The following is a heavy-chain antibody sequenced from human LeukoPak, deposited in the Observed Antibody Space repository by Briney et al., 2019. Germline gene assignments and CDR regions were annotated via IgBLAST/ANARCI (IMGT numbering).Heavy chain of an antibody. CDR1: GYTLTELS. CDR3: AREEGSYSSSPERLIDY. V-gene: IGHV1-24*01. D-gene: IGHD6-6*01. CDR2: FDPEDGET. Sequence: ASVKVSCKVSGYTLTELSMHWVRQAPGKGLEWMGGFDPEDGETIYAQKFQGRVTMTEDTSTDTAYMELSSLRSEDTAVYYCAREEGSYSSSPERLIDYWGQGTLVTVSS. J-gene: IGHJ4*02.